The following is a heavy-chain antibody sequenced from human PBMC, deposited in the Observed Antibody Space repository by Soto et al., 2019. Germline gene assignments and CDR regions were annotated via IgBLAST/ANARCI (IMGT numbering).Heavy chain of an antibody. CDR3: TVWSGQDNYFDY. CDR1: GYTFTSYY. D-gene: IGHD3-3*01. Sequence: QVQLVQSGAEVKKPGASVKVSCKASGYTFTSYYMHWVRQAPGQGLEWMGITNPSGGSTSYAKKFQGRVTMTRETSTSRVYRELSSLRSEDTAVDYCTVWSGQDNYFDYWGQGTLVTVSA. J-gene: IGHJ4*02. V-gene: IGHV1-46*01. CDR2: TNPSGGST.